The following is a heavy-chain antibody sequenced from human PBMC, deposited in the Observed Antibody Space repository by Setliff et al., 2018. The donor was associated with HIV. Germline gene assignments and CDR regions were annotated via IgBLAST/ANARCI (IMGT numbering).Heavy chain of an antibody. J-gene: IGHJ4*02. V-gene: IGHV4-34*01. D-gene: IGHD3-3*01. CDR2: INQGRTT. Sequence: SETLSLTCAVYGGPFSGYYWTWIRQSPERGLEWIGEINQGRTTDYNPSLKRRVSISVDTSKTQFSLKLRSVTVADTAVYFCARSRGSRYDTASNRRGYYYDFWSQGTQVTVTS. CDR1: GGPFSGYY. CDR3: ARSRGSRYDTASNRRGYYYDF.